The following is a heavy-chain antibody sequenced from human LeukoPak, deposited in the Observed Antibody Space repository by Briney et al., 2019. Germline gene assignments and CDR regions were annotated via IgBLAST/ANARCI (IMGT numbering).Heavy chain of an antibody. CDR3: AKGRLAYYCDSSGYDRRDY. Sequence: GGSLRLSCAASGFTFSSYAMSWVRQAPGKGLEWVSAISGSGGSTYYADSVKGRFTISRDNSKNTLHLQMNSLRAEDTAVYYCAKGRLAYYCDSSGYDRRDYWGQGTLVTVSS. J-gene: IGHJ4*02. CDR1: GFTFSSYA. CDR2: ISGSGGST. D-gene: IGHD3-22*01. V-gene: IGHV3-23*01.